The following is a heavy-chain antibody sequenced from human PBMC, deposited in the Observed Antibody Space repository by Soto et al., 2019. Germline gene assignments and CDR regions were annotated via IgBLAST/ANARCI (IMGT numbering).Heavy chain of an antibody. CDR3: ARIRFPPGITKDGTDV. CDR2: ISYDGSNK. Sequence: GGSLRLSCAASGFTFSSYAMHWVRQAPGKGLEWVAVISYDGSNKYYADSVKGRFTISRDNSKNTLYLQMNSLRAEDTAVYHCARIRFPPGITKDGTDVWGQGTTVTVSS. V-gene: IGHV3-30-3*01. CDR1: GFTFSSYA. D-gene: IGHD3-3*01. J-gene: IGHJ6*02.